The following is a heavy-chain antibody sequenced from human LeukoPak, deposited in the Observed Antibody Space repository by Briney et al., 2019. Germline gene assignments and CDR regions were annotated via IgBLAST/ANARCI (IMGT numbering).Heavy chain of an antibody. J-gene: IGHJ5*02. CDR2: MNPNSGDT. Sequence: ASVKVSCKASGYTFTSYDINWVRQAPGQGLEWMGWMNPNSGDTGYPQKFQGRVTMIRDTSITTAYMELSSLRSEDTAVYYCARSGFGSGISFDLWGQGTLVTVSS. V-gene: IGHV1-8*01. CDR3: ARSGFGSGISFDL. CDR1: GYTFTSYD. D-gene: IGHD3-10*01.